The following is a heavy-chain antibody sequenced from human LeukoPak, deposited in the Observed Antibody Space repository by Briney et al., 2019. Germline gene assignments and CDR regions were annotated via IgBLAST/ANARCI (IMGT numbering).Heavy chain of an antibody. CDR2: INPNSGGT. D-gene: IGHD2-2*01. CDR3: ARVIRTVVVPAAIPYNWFDP. CDR1: GYTFTGYY. J-gene: IGHJ5*02. Sequence: ASVKVSRKASGYTFTGYYMHWVRQASGQGLEWMGWINPNSGGTNYAQKFQGRVTMTRDTSISTAYMELSRLRSDDTAVYYCARVIRTVVVPAAIPYNWFDPWGQGTLVTVSS. V-gene: IGHV1-2*02.